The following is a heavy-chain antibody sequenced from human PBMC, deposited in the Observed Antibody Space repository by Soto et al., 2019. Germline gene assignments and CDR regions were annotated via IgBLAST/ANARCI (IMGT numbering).Heavy chain of an antibody. CDR1: GGSISSGGYS. CDR2: IYHGGGT. D-gene: IGHD3-9*01. Sequence: QLQLQESGSGLVKPSQTLSLTCAVSGGSISSGGYSWSWIRLPPGKGLEWIGNIYHGGGTYYNPSLKSRVTISIDKSENQFSLRLTSVTAADTAVYYCARSQWDYDVLTGRLWGAFDIWGPGTMVTVSS. CDR3: ARSQWDYDVLTGRLWGAFDI. V-gene: IGHV4-30-2*01. J-gene: IGHJ3*02.